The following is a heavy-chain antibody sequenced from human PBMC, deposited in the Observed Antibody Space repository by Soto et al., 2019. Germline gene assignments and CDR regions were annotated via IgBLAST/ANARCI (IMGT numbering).Heavy chain of an antibody. CDR1: GFTFSSYA. CDR2: ISYDGSNK. D-gene: IGHD6-19*01. CDR3: AQDPPVAGTVEYFQH. Sequence: QVQLVESGGGVVQPGRSLRLSCAASGFTFSSYAMHWVRQAPGKGLEWVAVISYDGSNKYYADSVKGRFTISRDNSKNTLYLQMNSLRAEDTVVYYWAQDPPVAGTVEYFQHWGQGTLVTVSS. J-gene: IGHJ1*01. V-gene: IGHV3-30-3*02.